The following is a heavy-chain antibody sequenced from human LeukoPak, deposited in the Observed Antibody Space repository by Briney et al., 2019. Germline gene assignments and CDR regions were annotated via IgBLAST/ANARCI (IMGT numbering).Heavy chain of an antibody. CDR2: IYYSGST. CDR1: GGSISSSSYY. Sequence: PSETLSLTCSVSGGSISSSSYYWGWIRQPPGKGLEWIGSIYYSGSTYYNPSLKSRVTISVDTSKNQFSLKLSSVTAADTAVYYCARDFGGWLRVIGRGRPWFDPWGQGTLVTVSS. CDR3: ARDFGGWLRVIGRGRPWFDP. J-gene: IGHJ5*02. V-gene: IGHV4-39*07. D-gene: IGHD5-12*01.